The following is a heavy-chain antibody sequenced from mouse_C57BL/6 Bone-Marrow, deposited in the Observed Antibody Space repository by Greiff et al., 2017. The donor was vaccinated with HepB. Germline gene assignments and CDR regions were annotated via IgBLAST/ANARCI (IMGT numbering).Heavy chain of an antibody. J-gene: IGHJ4*01. Sequence: QVQLQQPGAELVKPGASVKMSCKASGYTFTSYWITWVKQRPGQGLEWIGDIYPGSGSTNYNEKFKSKATLTVDTSSSTGYMQLSSLTSEDSAVYYCARYTVVAYYAMDYWGQGTSVTVSS. V-gene: IGHV1-55*01. D-gene: IGHD1-1*01. CDR1: GYTFTSYW. CDR2: IYPGSGST. CDR3: ARYTVVAYYAMDY.